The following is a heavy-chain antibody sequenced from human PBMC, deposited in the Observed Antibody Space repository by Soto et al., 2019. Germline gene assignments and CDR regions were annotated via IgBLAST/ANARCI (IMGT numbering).Heavy chain of an antibody. CDR3: ARDSVYCTNGVCYQRNFDY. Sequence: ASVNFSCKASGYTFTSYAMHWVRQAPGQRLEWMGWINAGNGSTKYSQKFQGRVTITRDTSASTAYMELSSLRSEDTAVYYCARDSVYCTNGVCYQRNFDYWGQGTLVTVSS. J-gene: IGHJ4*02. D-gene: IGHD2-8*01. V-gene: IGHV1-3*01. CDR2: INAGNGST. CDR1: GYTFTSYA.